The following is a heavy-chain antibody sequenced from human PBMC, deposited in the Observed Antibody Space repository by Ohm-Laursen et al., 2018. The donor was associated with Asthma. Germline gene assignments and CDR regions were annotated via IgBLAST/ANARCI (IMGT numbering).Heavy chain of an antibody. CDR2: INHIGEA. CDR1: GSFPGYF. CDR3: ARGRTLRH. Sequence: SQTLSLTCAVYGSFPGYFWTWVRQSPEMGLEWIGEINHIGEAYYNPSLASRATISVDTSKKKFSLNLTSVTAADTAIYSCARGRTLRHWAQGTLVTVSS. J-gene: IGHJ4*02. V-gene: IGHV4-34*01.